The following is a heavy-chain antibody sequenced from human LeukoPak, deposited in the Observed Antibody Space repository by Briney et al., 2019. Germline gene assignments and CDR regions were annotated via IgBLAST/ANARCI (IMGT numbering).Heavy chain of an antibody. CDR3: ARSNRYSSGNWYFDL. J-gene: IGHJ2*01. V-gene: IGHV1-8*01. D-gene: IGHD5-18*01. Sequence: ASVKVSCKASEYTFTSYDINWVRQATGQGLEWMGWMNPNSGNTGYAQKFQARVTMSRNTSISTAYMELSSLRSDDTAVYWCARSNRYSSGNWYFDLWGRGTLVTVSS. CDR2: MNPNSGNT. CDR1: EYTFTSYD.